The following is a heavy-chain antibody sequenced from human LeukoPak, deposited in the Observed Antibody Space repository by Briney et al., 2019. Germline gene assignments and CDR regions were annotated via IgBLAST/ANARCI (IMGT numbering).Heavy chain of an antibody. Sequence: GESLKISCDGSGSTFNTYWIGWVRQLPGKGLEWMGIIYPDDSDTRYSPSFQGQVTISADKSISTAYLQWSSLKASDTAIYYWEKKTEFCNNTSCQPAKSSQQGGQATL. J-gene: IGHJ1*01. D-gene: IGHD2/OR15-2a*01. CDR2: IYPDDSDT. CDR1: GSTFNTYW. CDR3: EKKTEFCNNTSCQPAKSSQQ. V-gene: IGHV5-51*01.